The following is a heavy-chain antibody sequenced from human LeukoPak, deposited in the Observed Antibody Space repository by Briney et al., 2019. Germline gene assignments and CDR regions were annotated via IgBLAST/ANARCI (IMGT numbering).Heavy chain of an antibody. CDR1: GFTFSGFS. CDR2: ISTSSRST. CDR3: ARSAVRGVACDY. Sequence: GGSLRLSCTASGFTFSGFSMHWVRQAPGKGLEWLSYISTSSRSTYYADSVKGRFTISRDNAKNTLFLDMHSLRPGDSAVYYCARSAVRGVACDYWGQGTLLAVSS. V-gene: IGHV3-48*01. J-gene: IGHJ4*02. D-gene: IGHD3-10*01.